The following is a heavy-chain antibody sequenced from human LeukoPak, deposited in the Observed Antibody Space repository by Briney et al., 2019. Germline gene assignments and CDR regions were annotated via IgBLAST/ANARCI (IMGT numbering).Heavy chain of an antibody. CDR1: GGSFSGYY. CDR3: ARGGGYASPIGY. V-gene: IGHV4-34*01. D-gene: IGHD5-12*01. J-gene: IGHJ4*02. CDR2: INHSGST. Sequence: PSETLSLTCAVYGGSFSGYYWSWTRQPPGKGLEWIGEINHSGSTNYNPSLKSRVTISVDTSKNQFSLKLSSVTAADTAVYYCARGGGYASPIGYWGQGALVTVSS.